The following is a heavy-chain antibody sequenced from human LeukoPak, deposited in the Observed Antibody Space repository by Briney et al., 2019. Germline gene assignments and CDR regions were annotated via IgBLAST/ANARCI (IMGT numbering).Heavy chain of an antibody. CDR3: ARGGREFDY. CDR1: GGSISSGSYY. J-gene: IGHJ4*02. D-gene: IGHD3-16*01. CDR2: IYTSGST. V-gene: IGHV4-61*02. Sequence: PSETLSLTCTVSGGSISSGSYYWSWIRQPAGKGLEWIGRIYTSGSTNYNPSLKSRVTISVDTSKNQFSLKLSSVTAADTAVYYCARGGREFDYWGQGTVVTVSS.